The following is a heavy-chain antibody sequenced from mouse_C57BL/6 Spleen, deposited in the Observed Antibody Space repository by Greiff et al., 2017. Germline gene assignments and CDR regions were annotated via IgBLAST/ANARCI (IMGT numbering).Heavy chain of an antibody. CDR1: GYTFTSYW. V-gene: IGHV1-72*01. CDR2: IDTNSGGT. CDR3: AREGYSNGGMDY. Sequence: QVQLQQPGAELVKPGASVKLSCKASGYTFTSYWMHWVKQRPGRGLAWIGRIDTNSGGTKYNEKFKSKATLTVDKPSSTAYMQLSSLTSEDSAVYYCAREGYSNGGMDYWGQGTSVTVSS. D-gene: IGHD2-5*01. J-gene: IGHJ4*01.